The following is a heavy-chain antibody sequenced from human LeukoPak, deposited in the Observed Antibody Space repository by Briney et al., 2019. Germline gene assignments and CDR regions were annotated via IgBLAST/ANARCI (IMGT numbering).Heavy chain of an antibody. J-gene: IGHJ4*02. D-gene: IGHD6-19*01. CDR1: GFTFSSYG. Sequence: GGSLRLSCAASGFTFSSYGMHWVRQAPGKGLEWVAVISYDGSNKYYADSVKGRFTISRDNSKNTLYLQMNSLRAEDTAVYYCAKDQIFIAVAGPFDYWGQGTLVTVSS. CDR3: AKDQIFIAVAGPFDY. V-gene: IGHV3-30*18. CDR2: ISYDGSNK.